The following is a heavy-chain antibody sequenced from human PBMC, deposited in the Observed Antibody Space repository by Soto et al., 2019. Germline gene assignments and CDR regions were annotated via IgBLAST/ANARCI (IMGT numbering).Heavy chain of an antibody. D-gene: IGHD2-2*01. CDR2: IYYSGRT. CDR3: ARISTSANYLDY. CDR1: GGSISSGGYY. J-gene: IGHJ4*02. Sequence: QVQLQESGPGLVKPSQTLSLTCTVSGGSISSGGYYWSWIRQHPGKGLEWFGYIYYSGRTYYNPSLKSRFTISVDTSKNHCSLKLSSVTAADTAVYYCARISTSANYLDYWGQGTLVTVSS. V-gene: IGHV4-31*03.